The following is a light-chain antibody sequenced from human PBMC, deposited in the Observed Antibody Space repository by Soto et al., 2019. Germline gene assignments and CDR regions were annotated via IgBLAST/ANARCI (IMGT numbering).Light chain of an antibody. J-gene: IGKJ2*01. CDR2: GTS. CDR3: QQYHTSPYT. V-gene: IGKV3-20*01. CDR1: QSLTNYY. Sequence: EIVLTQSPDILSLSPGERATLSCRASQSLTNYYFAWYQQKPAQAPRLLIYGTSNRATGIPDRFSGSGSGTDFTLTISRLEPEDFAVYYCQQYHTSPYTFGQGTKLEI.